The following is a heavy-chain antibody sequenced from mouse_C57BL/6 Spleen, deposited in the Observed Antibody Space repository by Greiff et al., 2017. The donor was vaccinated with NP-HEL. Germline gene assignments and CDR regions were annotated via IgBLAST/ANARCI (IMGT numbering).Heavy chain of an antibody. Sequence: VKLVESGPGLVQPSQSLSITCTVSGFSLTSYGVHWVRQSPGKGLEWLGVIWSGGSTDYNAAFISRLSISKDNSKSQVFFKMNSLQADDTAIYYCARRGYDRAMDYWGQGTSVTVSS. V-gene: IGHV2-2*01. CDR3: ARRGYDRAMDY. D-gene: IGHD2-2*01. CDR2: IWSGGST. J-gene: IGHJ4*01. CDR1: GFSLTSYG.